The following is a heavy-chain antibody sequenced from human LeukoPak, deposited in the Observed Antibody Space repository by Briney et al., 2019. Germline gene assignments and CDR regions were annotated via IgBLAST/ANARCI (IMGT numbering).Heavy chain of an antibody. J-gene: IGHJ3*02. Sequence: GGSLRLSCAASGFTFSGFSMTWVRQAPGKGLEWVSTVTSSGSITYYADSVKGRFTNSRDNSKNTLYLQMNSLRVEDTAMYYCARDLPSSGYWYRDAFDIWGQGTMVTVSS. CDR1: GFTFSGFS. CDR2: VTSSGSIT. D-gene: IGHD3-22*01. CDR3: ARDLPSSGYWYRDAFDI. V-gene: IGHV3-23*01.